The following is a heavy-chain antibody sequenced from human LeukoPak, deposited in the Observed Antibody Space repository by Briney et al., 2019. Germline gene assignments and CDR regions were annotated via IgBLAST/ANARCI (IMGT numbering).Heavy chain of an antibody. CDR1: GFTVSSNY. Sequence: PGGSLRLSCAASGFTVSSNYMSWVRQAPGKGLEWVSVIYSGGSTYYADSVKGRFTISRDNSKNTLYLQMNSLRAEDTAVYYCARGEGISSKDGMDVWGQGPRATAS. J-gene: IGHJ6*02. CDR3: ARGEGISSKDGMDV. CDR2: IYSGGST. D-gene: IGHD6-13*01. V-gene: IGHV3-66*01.